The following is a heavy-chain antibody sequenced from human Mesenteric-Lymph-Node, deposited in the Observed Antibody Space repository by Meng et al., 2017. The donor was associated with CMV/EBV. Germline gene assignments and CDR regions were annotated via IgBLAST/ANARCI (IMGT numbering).Heavy chain of an antibody. CDR3: ARGRWDIVVLPAGYYFDY. J-gene: IGHJ4*02. Sequence: GGSLRLSCAASGFTFDDYAMHWVRQAPGKGLEWVSGISWNSGSIGYADSVKGRFTISRDNARDSLYLQMNSLRAEDTAVYYCARGRWDIVVLPAGYYFDYWGQGTLVTVSS. CDR2: ISWNSGSI. D-gene: IGHD2-2*01. V-gene: IGHV3-9*01. CDR1: GFTFDDYA.